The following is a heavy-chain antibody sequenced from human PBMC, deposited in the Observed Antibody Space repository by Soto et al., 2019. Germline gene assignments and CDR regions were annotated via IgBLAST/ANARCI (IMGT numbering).Heavy chain of an antibody. Sequence: ASVKVSCKASGYTFTSYDINWVRQATGQGLEWMGWMNPNSGNTGYAQKFQGRVTMTRNTSISTAYMELSSLRSEDTAVYYCARGVGIAARRGYYYYYMEVWGKGTTVTVSS. V-gene: IGHV1-8*01. D-gene: IGHD6-6*01. CDR3: ARGVGIAARRGYYYYYMEV. CDR2: MNPNSGNT. J-gene: IGHJ6*03. CDR1: GYTFTSYD.